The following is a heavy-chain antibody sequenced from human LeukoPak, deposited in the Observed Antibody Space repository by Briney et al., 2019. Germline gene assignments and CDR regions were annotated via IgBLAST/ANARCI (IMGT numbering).Heavy chain of an antibody. V-gene: IGHV4-59*12. D-gene: IGHD3-22*01. CDR1: GDSTSTYY. CDR2: FYYSGST. CDR3: ASTPVFYYDSSGYARWGSFDI. J-gene: IGHJ3*02. Sequence: SETLSLTCTVSGDSTSTYYWSWIRQPPGKGLEWIGYFYYSGSTNYNPSLKSRVTISVDMSKSQFSLKLSSVTAADTAVYYCASTPVFYYDSSGYARWGSFDIWGQGTMVTVSS.